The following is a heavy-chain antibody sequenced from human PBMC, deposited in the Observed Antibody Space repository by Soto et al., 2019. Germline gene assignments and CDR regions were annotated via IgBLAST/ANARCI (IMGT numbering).Heavy chain of an antibody. V-gene: IGHV3-23*01. CDR2: LSGSGVST. D-gene: IGHD3-22*01. CDR1: GVTFINYA. CDR3: ARDGRYYYDSSGYSLFDY. J-gene: IGHJ4*02. Sequence: GLSLRRPYAASGVTFINYAMRRVRKTQGKGLEWVSALSGSGVSTYYADSVMGRFTISRDNSKNTVYLQMNSLRAEDTAVYYCARDGRYYYDSSGYSLFDYWGQGTLVXVS.